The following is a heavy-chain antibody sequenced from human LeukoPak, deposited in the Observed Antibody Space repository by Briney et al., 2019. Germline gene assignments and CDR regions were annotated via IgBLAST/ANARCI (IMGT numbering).Heavy chain of an antibody. V-gene: IGHV4-59*12. D-gene: IGHD3-22*01. CDR2: VYYSGST. CDR3: ARNYYDSSGYYLGFDY. J-gene: IGHJ4*02. Sequence: PSETLSLTCNVSGGSFSSYYWTWIRQPPGKGLEWIGNVYYSGSTNYKSSLKSRVTISVDTSKNQFSLKLSSVTAADTAVYYCARNYYDSSGYYLGFDYWGQGTLVTVSS. CDR1: GGSFSSYY.